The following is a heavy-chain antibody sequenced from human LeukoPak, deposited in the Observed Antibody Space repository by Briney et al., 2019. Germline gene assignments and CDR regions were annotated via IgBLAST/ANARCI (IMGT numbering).Heavy chain of an antibody. CDR2: IKQDGSEK. J-gene: IGHJ6*02. CDR3: ARDGRYCIITSCYGYYGMDV. V-gene: IGHV3-7*04. Sequence: GGSLRLSCAASGFTFSSYWMSWVRQAPGKGLEWVANIKQDGSEKYYVDSVKGRFTISRDNAKNSLYLQMNSLRAEDTAVYYCARDGRYCIITSCYGYYGMDVWGQGTTVTVTS. D-gene: IGHD2-2*01. CDR1: GFTFSSYW.